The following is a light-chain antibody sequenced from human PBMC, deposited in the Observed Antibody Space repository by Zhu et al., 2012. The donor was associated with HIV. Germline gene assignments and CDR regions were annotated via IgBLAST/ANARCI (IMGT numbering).Light chain of an antibody. J-gene: IGKJ1*01. Sequence: EIVLTQSPGTLSLSPGERATLSCRASQSVSSSYLAWYQQKPGQAPRLLIYGASSRATGIPDRFSSSGSGTDFSLTISRLEPEDFAVYYCHQYDNSWTFGQGTKVEIK. V-gene: IGKV3-20*01. CDR1: QSVSSSY. CDR2: GAS. CDR3: HQYDNSWT.